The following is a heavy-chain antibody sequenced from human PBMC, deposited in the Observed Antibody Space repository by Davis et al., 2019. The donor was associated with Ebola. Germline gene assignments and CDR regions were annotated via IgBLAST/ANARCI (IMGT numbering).Heavy chain of an antibody. CDR2: IYYSGST. D-gene: IGHD3-9*01. J-gene: IGHJ5*02. CDR1: GGSISSYY. CDR3: ARGRSILTGYRRFDP. V-gene: IGHV4-59*01. Sequence: SETLSLTCTVSGGSISSYYWSWIRQPPGKGLEWNGYIYYSGSTNYNPSLKSRVTISVDTSKNQFSLKLSSVTAADTAVYYCARGRSILTGYRRFDPWGQGTLVTVSS.